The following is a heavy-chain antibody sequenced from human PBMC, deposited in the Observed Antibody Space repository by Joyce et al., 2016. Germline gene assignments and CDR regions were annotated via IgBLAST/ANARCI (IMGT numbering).Heavy chain of an antibody. J-gene: IGHJ4*02. D-gene: IGHD6-25*01. V-gene: IGHV3-30*18. Sequence: QVQLVESGGGVVQPGRSLRLSCTASGLTLSNYGVHWVRRAPGKGLEWVEVISYDGVYKYYSDSVKGRFTISRDNSRDTLFLEMNSLRAEDTAVYYCAKILTAGYSSGWFLDYWGQGTLVTVSS. CDR2: ISYDGVYK. CDR1: GLTLSNYG. CDR3: AKILTAGYSSGWFLDY.